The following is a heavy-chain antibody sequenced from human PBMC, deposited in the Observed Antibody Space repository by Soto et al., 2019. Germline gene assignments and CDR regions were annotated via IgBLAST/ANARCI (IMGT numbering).Heavy chain of an antibody. Sequence: ASVKVSCKASGYTFTSYAMHWVRQAPGQRLEWMGWINAGIGKTNYAQKFQGRVTITTDESTSTAYMELSSLRSEDTAVYYCARVAAVAGKSADSEYFQHWGQGTLVTVSS. D-gene: IGHD6-19*01. CDR1: GYTFTSYA. CDR3: ARVAAVAGKSADSEYFQH. J-gene: IGHJ1*01. CDR2: INAGIGKT. V-gene: IGHV1-3*01.